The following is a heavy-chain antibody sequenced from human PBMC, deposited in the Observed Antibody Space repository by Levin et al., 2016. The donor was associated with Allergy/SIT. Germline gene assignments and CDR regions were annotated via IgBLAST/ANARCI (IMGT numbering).Heavy chain of an antibody. V-gene: IGHV5-10-1*01. D-gene: IGHD2-2*01. CDR3: ARHWGSPAASIGWFDP. CDR1: GYSFTSYW. Sequence: KVSCKASGYSFTSYWISWVRQMPGKGLEWMGRIDPSDSYTNYSPSFQGHVTISADKSISTAYLQWSSLKASDTAMYYCARHWGSPAASIGWFDPWGQGTLVTVSS. J-gene: IGHJ5*02. CDR2: IDPSDSYT.